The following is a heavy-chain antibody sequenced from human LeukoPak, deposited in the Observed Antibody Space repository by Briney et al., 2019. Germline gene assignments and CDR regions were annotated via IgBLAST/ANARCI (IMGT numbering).Heavy chain of an antibody. V-gene: IGHV3-23*01. CDR2: ISGSGGST. D-gene: IGHD1-7*01. Sequence: GSLRLSCATSGFTFSHYAMSRVRQAPGKGLEWVSAISGSGGSTYYADSVKGRFTISRDNSKNMLYLQMNSLRAEDTAVYYCATHWNYVAFFDYWGQGTLVTVSS. CDR3: ATHWNYVAFFDY. CDR1: GFTFSHYA. J-gene: IGHJ4*02.